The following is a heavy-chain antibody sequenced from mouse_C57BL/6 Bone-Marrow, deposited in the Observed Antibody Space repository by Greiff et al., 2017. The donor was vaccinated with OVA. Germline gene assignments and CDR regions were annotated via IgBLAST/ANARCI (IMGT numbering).Heavy chain of an antibody. CDR3: ARSNYSWYFDV. Sequence: EVQRVESGPELVKPGASVKIPCKASGYTFTDYNMDWVKQSHGKSLEWIGDINPNNGGTIYNQKFKGKATLTVDKSSSTAYMELRSLTSEDTAVYYCARSNYSWYFDVWGTGTTVTVSS. J-gene: IGHJ1*03. V-gene: IGHV1-18*01. D-gene: IGHD2-5*01. CDR2: INPNNGGT. CDR1: GYTFTDYN.